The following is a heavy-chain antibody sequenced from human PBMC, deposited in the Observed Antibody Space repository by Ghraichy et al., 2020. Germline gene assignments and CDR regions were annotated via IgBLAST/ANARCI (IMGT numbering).Heavy chain of an antibody. Sequence: SQTRSLTCTVSGGSISSYYWSWIRQPPGKGLEWIGYIYYSGSTNYNPSLKSRVTISVDTSKNQFSLKLSSVTAADTAVYYCARQDPYDYGGNTFDYWGQGTLVTVSS. CDR1: GGSISSYY. D-gene: IGHD4-23*01. CDR3: ARQDPYDYGGNTFDY. CDR2: IYYSGST. V-gene: IGHV4-59*08. J-gene: IGHJ4*02.